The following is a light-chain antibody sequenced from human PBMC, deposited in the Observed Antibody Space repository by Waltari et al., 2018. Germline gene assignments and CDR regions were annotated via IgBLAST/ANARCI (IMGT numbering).Light chain of an antibody. Sequence: DIVMTQSPESLAVSLGERATISCKTSESVLYSSNNKNHLAWYQQKPGQPPRLLLYWASTRESGVPDRFIGSGSETDFTLTVTSLQAENVAVYYCQQYYNTPLTFGGGTKVEVK. CDR2: WAS. CDR3: QQYYNTPLT. V-gene: IGKV4-1*01. CDR1: ESVLYSSNNKNH. J-gene: IGKJ4*01.